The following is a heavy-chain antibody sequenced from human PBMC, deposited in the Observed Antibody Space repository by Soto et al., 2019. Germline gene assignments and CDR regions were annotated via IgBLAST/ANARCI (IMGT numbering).Heavy chain of an antibody. Sequence: GGSQILSCAASGLTVRSNYISWVRQAPGKGLEWVSLIYDDGTTYYADSVKGRFTISRDNSKNTLYLQMNSLRAEDTAVYYCAKDYDKSGSSFDYWGQGTLVTVSS. V-gene: IGHV3-53*01. CDR2: IYDDGTT. D-gene: IGHD3-22*01. CDR3: AKDYDKSGSSFDY. J-gene: IGHJ4*02. CDR1: GLTVRSNY.